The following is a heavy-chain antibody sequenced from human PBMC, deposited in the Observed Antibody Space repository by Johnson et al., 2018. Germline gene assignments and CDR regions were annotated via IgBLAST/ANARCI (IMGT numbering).Heavy chain of an antibody. Sequence: QVQLVESGGGLVKPGGSLRLSCAASGFTFSDYYMSWIRQAPGKGLEWVSSHGGGENKFYADFVKGRFTIARDDLRKTVSLQMRGLKVEATARYFCARDGVPGNGVYDSFEYWGQGVLVTVSS. CDR1: GFTFSDYY. CDR2: HGGGENK. V-gene: IGHV3-11*01. D-gene: IGHD5/OR15-5a*01. CDR3: ARDGVPGNGVYDSFEY. J-gene: IGHJ4*02.